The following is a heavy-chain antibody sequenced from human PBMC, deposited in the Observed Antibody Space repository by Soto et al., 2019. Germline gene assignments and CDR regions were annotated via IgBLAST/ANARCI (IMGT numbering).Heavy chain of an antibody. J-gene: IGHJ4*02. D-gene: IGHD1-1*01. CDR1: GFDFSSYW. CDR2: IRQDGSEE. Sequence: PGGSLRLSSAASGFDFSSYWMTWVRQAPGKGLQWVAIIRQDGSEEKYVDSVRGRFTISRDNAKNLVYLQMSSLRAEDTAVYYCMTTTRGGPFDYWGRGTLVTVSS. V-gene: IGHV3-7*03. CDR3: MTTTRGGPFDY.